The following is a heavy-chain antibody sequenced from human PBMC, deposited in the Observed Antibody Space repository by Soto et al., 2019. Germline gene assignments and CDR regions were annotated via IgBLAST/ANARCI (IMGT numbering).Heavy chain of an antibody. CDR2: IYYSGST. CDR3: ARDGDYYDSSGKESWFDP. Sequence: PSETLSLTCTVSGGSISNGGYYWSWIRQHPGKGLEWIGYIYYSGSTYYNPSLKSRVTISVDTSKNQFSLKLSSVTAADTAVYYCARDGDYYDSSGKESWFDPWGQGTLVTVSS. D-gene: IGHD3-22*01. J-gene: IGHJ5*02. V-gene: IGHV4-31*03. CDR1: GGSISNGGYY.